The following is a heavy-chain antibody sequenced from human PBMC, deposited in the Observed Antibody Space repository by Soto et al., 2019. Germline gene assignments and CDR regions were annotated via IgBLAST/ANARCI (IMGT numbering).Heavy chain of an antibody. V-gene: IGHV3-21*01. J-gene: IGHJ4*02. CDR3: ARSGEILQTLDY. D-gene: IGHD1-26*01. CDR2: ISGSSSYI. Sequence: LRLSCVVSGVSFSDYSMNWVRQAPGKGLEWVALISGSSSYIYYADSVKGRFTISRDNAKNSLFLQMDSLRVEDTAVYYCARSGEILQTLDYWGQGTLVTVSS. CDR1: GVSFSDYS.